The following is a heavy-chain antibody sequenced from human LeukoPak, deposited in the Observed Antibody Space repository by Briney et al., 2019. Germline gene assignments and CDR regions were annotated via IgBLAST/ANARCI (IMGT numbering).Heavy chain of an antibody. CDR3: ARERGPHEKAYSSGWYTNPPLYFDY. CDR2: IYTSGRT. J-gene: IGHJ4*02. D-gene: IGHD6-19*01. V-gene: IGHV4-4*07. CDR1: SGFISSYY. Sequence: SETLSLTCTVSSGFISSYYWSWIRQPAGKGLEWIGRIYTSGRTNYNPSLKSRVSMSVDTSNNQFSLRLTSVTAADTAVYYCARERGPHEKAYSSGWYTNPPLYFDYWGQGTLVTVSS.